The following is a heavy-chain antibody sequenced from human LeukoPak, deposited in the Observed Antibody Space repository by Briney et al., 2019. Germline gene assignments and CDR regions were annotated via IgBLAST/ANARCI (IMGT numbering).Heavy chain of an antibody. CDR3: ARPYSTYDTNWFDP. CDR1: GYTFTSYA. Sequence: ASVKVSCKASGYTFTSYAMNWVRQAPGQGLEWMGWINTNTGNPTYAQGFTGRFVFSLDTSVSTAYLQISSLKAEDTAVYYCARPYSTYDTNWFDPWGQGTLVTVSS. V-gene: IGHV7-4-1*02. D-gene: IGHD4-11*01. J-gene: IGHJ5*02. CDR2: INTNTGNP.